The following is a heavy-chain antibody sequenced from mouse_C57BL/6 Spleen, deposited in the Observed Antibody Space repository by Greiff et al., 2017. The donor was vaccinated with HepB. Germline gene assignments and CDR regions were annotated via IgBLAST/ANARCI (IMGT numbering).Heavy chain of an antibody. CDR3: ERRYYGSSYGDYAMDY. Sequence: QVQLQQSGPELVKPGASVKISCKASGYAFSSSWMNWVKQRPGKGLEWIGRIYPGDGDTNYNGKFKGKATLTADKSSSTAYMQLSSLTSEDSAVYFCERRYYGSSYGDYAMDYWGQGTSVTVSS. CDR2: IYPGDGDT. V-gene: IGHV1-82*01. D-gene: IGHD1-1*01. CDR1: GYAFSSSW. J-gene: IGHJ4*01.